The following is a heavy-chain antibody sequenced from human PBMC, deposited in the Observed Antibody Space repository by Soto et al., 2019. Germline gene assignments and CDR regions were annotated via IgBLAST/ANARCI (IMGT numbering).Heavy chain of an antibody. D-gene: IGHD6-13*01. V-gene: IGHV5-10-1*01. J-gene: IGHJ4*02. CDR1: GYSFTSYW. Sequence: EVQLVQSGAEVKKPGESLRISCKGSGYSFTSYWISWVRQMPGKGLEWMGKIDPSDSYTNYSPSFQGHVTTSADKYITTAYLQWSSMKASDTAMYYCASLQAAAGDNDLTFDYWGQGTLVTVSS. CDR2: IDPSDSYT. CDR3: ASLQAAAGDNDLTFDY.